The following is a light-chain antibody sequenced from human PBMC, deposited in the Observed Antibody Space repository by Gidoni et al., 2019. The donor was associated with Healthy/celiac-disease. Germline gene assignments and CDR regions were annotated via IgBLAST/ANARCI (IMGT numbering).Light chain of an antibody. Sequence: DIQMTQSPSTLSASVGDRVTITCRASQSISSWLAWYQQKPGKAPKLLIYKASSLESGVPSRFSGSGSGTEVTLTISSLQPDDFATYYCQQYYSYSNTFGQGTKLEIK. CDR1: QSISSW. J-gene: IGKJ2*01. CDR2: KAS. CDR3: QQYYSYSNT. V-gene: IGKV1-5*03.